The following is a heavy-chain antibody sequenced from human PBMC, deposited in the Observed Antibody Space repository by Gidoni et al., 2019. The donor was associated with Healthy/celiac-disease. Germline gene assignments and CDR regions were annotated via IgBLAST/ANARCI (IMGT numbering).Heavy chain of an antibody. D-gene: IGHD3-22*01. CDR1: GGHFSSYA. CDR2: IIPIFGTA. CDR3: ARVPYYYDSSGYRAAGTFDY. J-gene: IGHJ4*02. V-gene: IGHV1-69*01. Sequence: QVQLVQSGAEVKKPGSSVTVSCKASGGHFSSYAIRWVRQAPGQGLEWMGGIIPIFGTANYAQKFQGRVTITADESTSTAYMELSSLRSEDTAVYYCARVPYYYDSSGYRAAGTFDYWGQGTLVTVSS.